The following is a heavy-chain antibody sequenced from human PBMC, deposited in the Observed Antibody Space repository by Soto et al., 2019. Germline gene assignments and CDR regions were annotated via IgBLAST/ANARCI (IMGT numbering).Heavy chain of an antibody. V-gene: IGHV1-2*04. D-gene: IGHD5-12*01. Sequence: ASVKVSCKASGYAFTGYYMHWVRQAPGQGLEWMGWINPNSGGTNYAQKFQGWVTMTRDTSISTAYMELSRLRAEDTAVYYCAKVLSGRWLQFDFDYWGQGTLVTVSS. CDR3: AKVLSGRWLQFDFDY. CDR1: GYAFTGYY. J-gene: IGHJ4*02. CDR2: INPNSGGT.